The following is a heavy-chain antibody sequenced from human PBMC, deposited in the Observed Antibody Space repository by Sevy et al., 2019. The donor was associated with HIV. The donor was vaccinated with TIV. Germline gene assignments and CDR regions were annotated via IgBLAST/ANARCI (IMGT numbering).Heavy chain of an antibody. Sequence: ASEKVSCKASGGTFSSYAISWVRQAPGQGLEWMGGIIPIFGTANYAQKFQGRVTITADKSTSTAYMELSSLRSEDTAVYYCAGGGGDYDILTGYYSRYAFDIWGQGTMVTVSS. CDR3: AGGGGDYDILTGYYSRYAFDI. J-gene: IGHJ3*02. D-gene: IGHD3-9*01. CDR2: IIPIFGTA. CDR1: GGTFSSYA. V-gene: IGHV1-69*06.